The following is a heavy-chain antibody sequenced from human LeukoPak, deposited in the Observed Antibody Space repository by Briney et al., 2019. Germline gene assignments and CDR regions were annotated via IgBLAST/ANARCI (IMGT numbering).Heavy chain of an antibody. Sequence: PGGSLRLSCEASGFTFGTFDFNWVRQAPGKGLEWISYISSTGSAIYYADSVKGRFTISRDNSKNTLYLQMNSLRAEDTAVYYCAKDIPWIAVAGNVPTFDYWGQGTLVTVSS. J-gene: IGHJ4*02. CDR3: AKDIPWIAVAGNVPTFDY. CDR2: ISSTGSAI. CDR1: GFTFGTFD. V-gene: IGHV3-48*03. D-gene: IGHD6-19*01.